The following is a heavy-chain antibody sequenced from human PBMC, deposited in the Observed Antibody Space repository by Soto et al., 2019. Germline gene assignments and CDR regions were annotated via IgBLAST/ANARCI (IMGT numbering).Heavy chain of an antibody. Sequence: EVQLLESGGGLVQPGGSLRLSCAASGFTFSSFAMSWVRQAPGKGLEWVSAISASGDGTYYADSVKGRFTISRDNSKNTLYLQMSSLRAEDTALYYCAKVDGFLWFELDSWGQGTLVTVSS. J-gene: IGHJ4*02. V-gene: IGHV3-23*01. CDR1: GFTFSSFA. CDR2: ISASGDGT. D-gene: IGHD3-10*01. CDR3: AKVDGFLWFELDS.